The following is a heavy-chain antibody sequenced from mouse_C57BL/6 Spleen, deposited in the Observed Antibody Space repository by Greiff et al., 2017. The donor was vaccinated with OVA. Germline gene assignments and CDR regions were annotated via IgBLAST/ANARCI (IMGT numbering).Heavy chain of an antibody. CDR1: GFTFSSYG. D-gene: IGHD2-5*01. CDR3: ARAYYSNPYLYFDV. CDR2: ISSGGSYT. J-gene: IGHJ1*03. V-gene: IGHV5-6*01. Sequence: EVKLVESGGDLVKPGGSLKLSCAASGFTFSSYGMSWVRQTPDKRLEWVATISSGGSYTYYPDSVKGRFTISRDNAKNTLYLQMSSLKSEDTAMYYCARAYYSNPYLYFDVWGTGTTVTVSS.